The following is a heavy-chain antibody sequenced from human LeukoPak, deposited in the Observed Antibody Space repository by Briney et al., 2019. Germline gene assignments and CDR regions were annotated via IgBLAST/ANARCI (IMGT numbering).Heavy chain of an antibody. CDR2: ISSSGSTI. Sequence: PGGSLRLSCAASGFTFSSYEMNWVRQAPGKGLEWVSYISSSGSTIYYADSVRGRFTISRDNAKNSLYLQMNSLRAEDTAVYYCAREAAAGSWKKPKYYFDYWGQGTLVTVSS. V-gene: IGHV3-48*03. CDR3: AREAAAGSWKKPKYYFDY. J-gene: IGHJ4*02. D-gene: IGHD6-13*01. CDR1: GFTFSSYE.